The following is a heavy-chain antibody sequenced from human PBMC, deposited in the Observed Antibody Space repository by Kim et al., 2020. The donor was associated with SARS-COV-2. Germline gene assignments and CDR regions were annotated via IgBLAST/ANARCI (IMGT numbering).Heavy chain of an antibody. CDR3: ARERIRSGMDV. J-gene: IGHJ6*02. V-gene: IGHV3-30*04. CDR1: GFTFSSYA. CDR2: ISYDGSNK. Sequence: GGSLRLSCAASGFTFSSYAMHWVRQAPGKGLEWVAVISYDGSNKYYADSVKGRFTISRDNSKNTLYLQMNSLRAEDTAVYYCARERIRSGMDVWGQGTTVTVSS. D-gene: IGHD2-15*01.